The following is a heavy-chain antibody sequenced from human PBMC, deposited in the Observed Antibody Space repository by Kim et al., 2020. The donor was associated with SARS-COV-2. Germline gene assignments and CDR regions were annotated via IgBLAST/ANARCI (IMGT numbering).Heavy chain of an antibody. V-gene: IGHV3-43*01. J-gene: IGHJ6*02. D-gene: IGHD2-2*01. Sequence: GRFTISRDNSKNSLFLQMNSLRTEDTALYYCAKDRSVPAASYYYYYGMDVWGQGTTVTVSS. CDR3: AKDRSVPAASYYYYYGMDV.